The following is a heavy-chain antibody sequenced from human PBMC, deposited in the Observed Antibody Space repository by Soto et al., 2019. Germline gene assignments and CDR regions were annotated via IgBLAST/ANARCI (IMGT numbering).Heavy chain of an antibody. CDR2: IYYSGST. D-gene: IGHD4-4*01. CDR3: ARLGVSMTTVTHFDY. V-gene: IGHV4-31*03. J-gene: IGHJ4*02. CDR1: GGSISSGGYY. Sequence: TLSLTCTVSGGSISSGGYYWSWIRQHPGKGLEWIGYIYYSGSTYYNPSLKSRVTISVDTSKNQFSLKLSSVTAADTAVYYCARLGVSMTTVTHFDYWGQGTLVTVSS.